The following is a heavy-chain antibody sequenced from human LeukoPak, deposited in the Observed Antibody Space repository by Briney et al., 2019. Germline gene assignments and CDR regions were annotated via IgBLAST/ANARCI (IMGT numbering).Heavy chain of an antibody. J-gene: IGHJ6*02. Sequence: ASVKVSCKASGYTFTGYYMHWVRQAPGQRLEWMGWINAGNGNTKYTQKFQGRVTITRDTSASTAYMELSSLRSEDTAVYYCASRSSSWSSYYYGMDVWGQGTTVTVSS. D-gene: IGHD6-13*01. CDR2: INAGNGNT. V-gene: IGHV1-3*01. CDR1: GYTFTGYY. CDR3: ASRSSSWSSYYYGMDV.